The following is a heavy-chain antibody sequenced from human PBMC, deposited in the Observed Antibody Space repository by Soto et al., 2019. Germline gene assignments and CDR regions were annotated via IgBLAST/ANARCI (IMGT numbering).Heavy chain of an antibody. CDR1: GGTFSSYA. J-gene: IGHJ6*02. CDR2: IIPIFGTA. CDR3: STIIVATYFYYYGMDV. V-gene: IGHV1-69*13. Sequence: SVKVSCKASGGTFSSYAISWVRQAPGQGLEWMGGIIPIFGTANYAQKFQGRVTITADESTSTAYMELSSLRSEDTAVYYCSTIIVATYFYYYGMDVWGQGTTVTFSS. D-gene: IGHD5-12*01.